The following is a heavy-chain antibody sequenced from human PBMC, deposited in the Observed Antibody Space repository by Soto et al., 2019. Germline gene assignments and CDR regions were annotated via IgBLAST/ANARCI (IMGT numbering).Heavy chain of an antibody. J-gene: IGHJ4*02. D-gene: IGHD6-19*01. CDR1: GYSFNRYW. CDR2: IDPSGSYT. CDR3: AASVAVAGDY. V-gene: IGHV5-10-1*01. Sequence: GESLKIPCRGSGYSFNRYWISWVRQMPGKGLEWRGRIDPSGSYTSHSPSCQGHVTISAYKSISTAYLQWSSLKSSDTAMYYCAASVAVAGDYWGQGXLVPVYS.